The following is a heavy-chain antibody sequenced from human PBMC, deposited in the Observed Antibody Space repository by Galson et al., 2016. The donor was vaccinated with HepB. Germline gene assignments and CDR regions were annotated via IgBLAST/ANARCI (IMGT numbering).Heavy chain of an antibody. Sequence: ETLSLTCTVSGASISGYYLSWIRQPPGKGLEWIRYIYYSGRTNYNPSLKSRVTISVDTSKNQFSLKLSSVTAADTAVYYCARDDSGGWYGFHYGMDVWGQGTTVTVSS. CDR2: IYYSGRT. V-gene: IGHV4-59*01. J-gene: IGHJ6*02. D-gene: IGHD6-19*01. CDR1: GASISGYY. CDR3: ARDDSGGWYGFHYGMDV.